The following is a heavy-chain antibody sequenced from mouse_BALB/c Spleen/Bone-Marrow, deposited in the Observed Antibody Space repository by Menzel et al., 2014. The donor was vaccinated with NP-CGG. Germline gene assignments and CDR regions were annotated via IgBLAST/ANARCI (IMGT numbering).Heavy chain of an antibody. Sequence: VQLQQSGAELVMPGASVKMSCKASGYTFTDYWMHWVKQRPGQGLEWIGAIDTSDSYTSYNQKFKGKATLTVDESSSTAYMQLSSLTSEDSAVYYCARKYDYYYAMDSWGQGTSVTSSS. CDR2: IDTSDSYT. CDR3: ARKYDYYYAMDS. D-gene: IGHD2-4*01. CDR1: GYTFTDYW. J-gene: IGHJ4*01. V-gene: IGHV1-69*01.